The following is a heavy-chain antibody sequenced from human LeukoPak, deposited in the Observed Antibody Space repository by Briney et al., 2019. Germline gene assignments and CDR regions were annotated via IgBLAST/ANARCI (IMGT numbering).Heavy chain of an antibody. CDR2: VNHSGST. CDR1: GGSFSGYY. J-gene: IGHJ4*02. V-gene: IGHV4-34*01. Sequence: SETLSLTCAVYGGSFSGYYWSWIRQPPGKGLEWIGEVNHSGSTNYNPSLKSRVTISVDTSKNQFSLKLSSVTAADTAVYYCARGVLYYFDYWGQGTLVTVSS. CDR3: ARGVLYYFDY.